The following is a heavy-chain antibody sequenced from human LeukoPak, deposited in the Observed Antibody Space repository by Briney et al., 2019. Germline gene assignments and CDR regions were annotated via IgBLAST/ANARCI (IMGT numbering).Heavy chain of an antibody. J-gene: IGHJ4*02. CDR1: GFTFDDYG. CDR3: ARRTAYSGYVDY. D-gene: IGHD5-12*01. Sequence: GGSLRLSCAASGFTFDDYGMSWVRHAPGKGLEWVSGINWNGGSTGYADSVKGRFTISRDNSKNTLYLQMNSLRAEDTAVYYCARRTAYSGYVDYWGQGTLVTVSS. V-gene: IGHV3-20*04. CDR2: INWNGGST.